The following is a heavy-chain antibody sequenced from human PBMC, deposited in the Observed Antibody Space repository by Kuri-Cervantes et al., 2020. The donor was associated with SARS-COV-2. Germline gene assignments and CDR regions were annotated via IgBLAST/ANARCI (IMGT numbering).Heavy chain of an antibody. J-gene: IGHJ5*02. D-gene: IGHD3-9*01. CDR2: IYPGDSNT. Sequence: KVSCKASGYDFSNYWIGWVRQMPGKGLEWLGIIYPGDSNTRYSPSFLGQATISADKSIQTAFLHWNSLKASDTAMYYCARSDIFDLWGQGTLVTVSS. CDR1: GYDFSNYW. V-gene: IGHV5-51*01. CDR3: ARSDIFDL.